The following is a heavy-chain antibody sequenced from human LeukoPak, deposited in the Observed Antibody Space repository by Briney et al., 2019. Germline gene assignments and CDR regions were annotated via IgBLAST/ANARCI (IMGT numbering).Heavy chain of an antibody. CDR2: ISSSSSYI. Sequence: GGSLRLPCAASGFTFSSYSMNWVRQAPGKGLEWVSSISSSSSYIYYADSVKGRFTISRDNAKNSLYLQMNSLRAEDTAVYYCARVTCSSTSCYLYYYYYYMDVWGKGTTVTVSS. CDR3: ARVTCSSTSCYLYYYYYYMDV. CDR1: GFTFSSYS. D-gene: IGHD2-2*01. J-gene: IGHJ6*03. V-gene: IGHV3-21*01.